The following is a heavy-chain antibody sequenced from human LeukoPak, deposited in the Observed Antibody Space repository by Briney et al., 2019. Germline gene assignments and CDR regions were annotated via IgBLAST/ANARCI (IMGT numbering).Heavy chain of an antibody. D-gene: IGHD2-21*02. J-gene: IGHJ6*02. CDR2: INPNSGGT. CDR1: GYTFTGYY. CDR3: ARVFQAYCGGDCYAYYYGMDV. Sequence: ASVKVSCKASGYTFTGYYMHWVRQAPGRGLEWMGWINPNSGGTNYAQKFQGRVTMTRDTSISTAYMELSRLRSDDTAVYYCARVFQAYCGGDCYAYYYGMDVWGQGTTVTVSS. V-gene: IGHV1-2*02.